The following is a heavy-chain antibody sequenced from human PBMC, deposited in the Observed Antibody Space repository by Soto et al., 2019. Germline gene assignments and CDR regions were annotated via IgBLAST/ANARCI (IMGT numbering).Heavy chain of an antibody. CDR1: GVIFSSNA. J-gene: IGHJ4*02. CDR3: ARDRYAAATATFLDH. Sequence: VGSLRLSCAVSGVIFSSNAMHWVRQAPGKGLEWVAVISYDGKNEYYADSVKGRFTISRDNSKNTLYLQMNSLKRDDTAVYYCARDRYAAATATFLDHWGQGALVTVSS. D-gene: IGHD2-15*01. V-gene: IGHV3-30*04. CDR2: ISYDGKNE.